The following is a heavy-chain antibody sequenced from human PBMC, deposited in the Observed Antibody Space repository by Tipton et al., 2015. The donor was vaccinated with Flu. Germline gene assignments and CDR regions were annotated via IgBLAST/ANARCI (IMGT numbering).Heavy chain of an antibody. CDR1: DFSFGSGYC. CDR3: ARHTGDSVRGVIDY. Sequence: TLSLTCSVSDFSFGSGYCWGWIRQPPGKGLEWIGNICHSGNTYYNPSLKSRVIISVDTSKNQFSLRLTSVTAADTAVYYCARHTGDSVRGVIDYWGQGILVTVSS. CDR2: ICHSGNT. J-gene: IGHJ4*02. V-gene: IGHV4-38-2*01. D-gene: IGHD3-10*02.